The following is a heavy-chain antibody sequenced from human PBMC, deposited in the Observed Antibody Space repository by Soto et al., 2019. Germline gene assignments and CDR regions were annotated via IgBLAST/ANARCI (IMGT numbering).Heavy chain of an antibody. CDR1: GGSISSGDYY. CDR3: AAELNYYGSGSQGAFDI. V-gene: IGHV4-30-4*01. D-gene: IGHD3-10*01. Sequence: SETLSLTCTVSGGSISSGDYYWSWIRQPPGKGLEWIGYIYYSGSTYYNPSLKSRVTISVDTSKNQFSLKLSSVTAADTAVYYCAAELNYYGSGSQGAFDIWGQGTMVTVSS. CDR2: IYYSGST. J-gene: IGHJ3*02.